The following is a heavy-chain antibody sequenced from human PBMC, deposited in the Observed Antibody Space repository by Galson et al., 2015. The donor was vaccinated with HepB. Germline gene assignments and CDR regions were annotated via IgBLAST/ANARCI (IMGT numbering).Heavy chain of an antibody. CDR3: ARDLVVVPAASSYYYYGMDV. CDR1: GDSVSSNSAA. Sequence: CAISGDSVSSNSAAWNWIRQSPSRGLEWLGRTYYRSKWYNDYAVSVKSRITINPDTSKNQFSLQLNSVTPEDTAVYYCARDLVVVPAASSYYYYGMDVWGQGTTVTVSS. J-gene: IGHJ6*02. D-gene: IGHD2-2*01. V-gene: IGHV6-1*01. CDR2: TYYRSKWYN.